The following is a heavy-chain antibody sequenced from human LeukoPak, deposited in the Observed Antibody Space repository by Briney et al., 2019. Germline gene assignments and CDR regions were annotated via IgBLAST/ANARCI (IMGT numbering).Heavy chain of an antibody. CDR2: IYYSGST. J-gene: IGHJ4*02. CDR3: ARTLNYYDSSGYPLGY. D-gene: IGHD3-22*01. Sequence: SETLSLTCTVSGGSISSYYWSWIRQPPGKGLEWIGYIYYSGSTNYNPSLKSRVTISVGTSKNQFSLKLSSVTAADTAVYYCARTLNYYDSSGYPLGYWGQGTLVTVSS. CDR1: GGSISSYY. V-gene: IGHV4-59*01.